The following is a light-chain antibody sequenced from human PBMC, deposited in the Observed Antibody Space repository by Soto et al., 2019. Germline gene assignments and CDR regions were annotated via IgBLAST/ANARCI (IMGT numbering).Light chain of an antibody. Sequence: DIVLTQSPDSLAVSLGARATINCKSSQSILFNSNNKNYLAWYQQKPGQPPKLLIYWASTRESGVPGRFSGGGSGTDFTLTISSLQAEDVAVYYCQQYYSTPRTFGQGTKLEIK. J-gene: IGKJ2*01. CDR1: QSILFNSNNKNY. CDR3: QQYYSTPRT. CDR2: WAS. V-gene: IGKV4-1*01.